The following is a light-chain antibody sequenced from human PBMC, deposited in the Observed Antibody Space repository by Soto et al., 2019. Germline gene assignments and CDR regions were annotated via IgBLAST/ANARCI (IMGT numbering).Light chain of an antibody. CDR3: QQYGSSPPLT. J-gene: IGKJ4*01. CDR2: GAS. CDR1: QSVSSSY. V-gene: IGKV3-20*01. Sequence: ILFTQSPGPLSFSPGERSTLSVMSSQSVSSSYLAWYQQKPGQAPRLLIYGASSRAAGIPDRFTGSGSGTDFILTISRLEPEDFAVYYCQQYGSSPPLTFGGGTKVDIK.